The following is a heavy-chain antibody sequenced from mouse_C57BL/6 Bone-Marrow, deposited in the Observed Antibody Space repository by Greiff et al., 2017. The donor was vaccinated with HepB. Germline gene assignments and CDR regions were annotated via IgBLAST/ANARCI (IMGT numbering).Heavy chain of an antibody. V-gene: IGHV1-82*01. CDR2: IYPGDGDT. D-gene: IGHD3-2*02. CDR1: GYAFSSSW. Sequence: QVQLQQSGPELVKPGASVKISCKASGYAFSSSWMNWVKQRPGKGLEWIGRIYPGDGDTNYNGKFKGKATLTADKSSSTACMQLSSLTSEDSAVYFCARGQLRLPYFDYWGQGTTLTVSS. J-gene: IGHJ2*01. CDR3: ARGQLRLPYFDY.